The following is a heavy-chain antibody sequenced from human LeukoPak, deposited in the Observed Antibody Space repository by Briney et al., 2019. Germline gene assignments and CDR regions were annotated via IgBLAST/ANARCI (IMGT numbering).Heavy chain of an antibody. CDR2: IKQDGSEK. V-gene: IGHV3-7*01. CDR3: ARDSAMVFGFFWFDP. Sequence: GGSLRLSCAASGFTFSSYSMSWVRQAPGKGLEWVANIKQDGSEKYYVDSVKGRFTISRDNAKNSLYLQMNSLRAEDTAVYYCARDSAMVFGFFWFDPWGQGTLVTVSS. CDR1: GFTFSSYS. J-gene: IGHJ5*02. D-gene: IGHD3-16*01.